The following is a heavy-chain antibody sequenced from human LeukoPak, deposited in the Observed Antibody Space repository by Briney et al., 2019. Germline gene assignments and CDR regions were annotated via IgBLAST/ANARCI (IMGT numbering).Heavy chain of an antibody. CDR3: ARDSRGPREYYFDY. Sequence: SETLSLTCTVSGASLSKDYWAWIRQPPGKGLEWIGYVIHSDFNKANGDITNYNPSLESRVTMSVDTSKNRFSLKLSSVTAADTAVYYCARDSRGPREYYFDYWGQGALVTVSS. CDR2: VIHSDFNKANGDIT. J-gene: IGHJ4*02. CDR1: GASLSKDY. V-gene: IGHV4-59*12.